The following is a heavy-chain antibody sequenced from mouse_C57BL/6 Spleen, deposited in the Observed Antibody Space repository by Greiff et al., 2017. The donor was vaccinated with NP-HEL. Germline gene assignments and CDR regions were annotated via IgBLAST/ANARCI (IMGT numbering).Heavy chain of an antibody. CDR2: INPGGGGT. D-gene: IGHD4-1*01. CDR3: AAGRLGLDY. J-gene: IGHJ2*01. CDR1: GYAFTNYL. V-gene: IGHV1-54*01. Sequence: QVQLKQSGAELVRPGTSVKVSCKASGYAFTNYLIEWVKQRPGQGLEWIGVINPGGGGTNYNEKFKGKATLTADKSSSTAYMQLSSLTSEDSAVYFCAAGRLGLDYWGQGTTLTVSS.